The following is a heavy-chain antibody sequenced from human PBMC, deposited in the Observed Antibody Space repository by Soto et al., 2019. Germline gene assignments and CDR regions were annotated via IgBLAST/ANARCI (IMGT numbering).Heavy chain of an antibody. V-gene: IGHV3-48*01. D-gene: IGHD2-2*01. CDR1: GFTFSSYS. Sequence: GGSLRLSCAASGFTFSSYSMNWVRQAPGKGLEWVSYISSSSSTIYYADSVKGRFTISRDNAKNSLYLQMNSLRAEDTAVYYCARAGRYIVVVPAAEVWYFDLWGRGTLVTVSS. CDR3: ARAGRYIVVVPAAEVWYFDL. J-gene: IGHJ2*01. CDR2: ISSSSSTI.